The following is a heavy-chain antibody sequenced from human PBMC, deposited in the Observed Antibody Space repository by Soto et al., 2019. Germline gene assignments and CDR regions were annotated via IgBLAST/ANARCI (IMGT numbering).Heavy chain of an antibody. D-gene: IGHD3-22*01. CDR1: GYSFTSYW. Sequence: GGSLKISCKGSGYSFTSYWISWGRQMPGKSLEGMGRIDPSDSYTNYSPSFQGHVTISADKSISTAYLQWSSLKASDTAMYYCARHSYDSSGYLYYYYYYGMDVWGQGTTVTVSS. V-gene: IGHV5-10-1*01. J-gene: IGHJ6*02. CDR3: ARHSYDSSGYLYYYYYYGMDV. CDR2: IDPSDSYT.